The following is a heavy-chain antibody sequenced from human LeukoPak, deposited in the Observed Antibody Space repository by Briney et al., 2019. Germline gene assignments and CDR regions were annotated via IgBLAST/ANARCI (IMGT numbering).Heavy chain of an antibody. CDR2: IPLTGRT. CDR3: SRESGPFCPFGH. J-gene: IGHJ4*02. CDR1: GGSITTTNY. V-gene: IGHV4-4*02. Sequence: SGTLSLTCGVSGGSITTTNYWSWVRQPPGGGLEWIGEIPLTGRTHYNPSLKSRVHISIDESKNHLYLNLASVTAADTAVYYRSRESGPFCPFGHWGQGTLVAVTS. D-gene: IGHD1-26*01.